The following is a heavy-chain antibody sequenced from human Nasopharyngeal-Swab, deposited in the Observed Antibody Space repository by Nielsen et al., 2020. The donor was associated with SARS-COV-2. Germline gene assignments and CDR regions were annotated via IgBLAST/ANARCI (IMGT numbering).Heavy chain of an antibody. D-gene: IGHD5-12*01. V-gene: IGHV1-46*01. J-gene: IGHJ4*02. CDR3: ARRATFDY. CDR2: INPSGGNT. Sequence: WVRQAPGQGLEWMGIINPSGGNTGYAQKFQGRVTMTRNTSISTAYMELSSLRSEDTAVYYCARRATFDYWGQGTLVTVSS.